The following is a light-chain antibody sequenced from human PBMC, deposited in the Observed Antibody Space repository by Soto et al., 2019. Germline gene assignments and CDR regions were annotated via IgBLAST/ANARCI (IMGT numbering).Light chain of an antibody. Sequence: IHLTQSPSSLSASVVDRVSITCRARQGIASYLAWYQQKPGKAPRLLIYAAYTLQSGVPSRFSGSGSGTDFTLTINSLQPEDFATYYCQQLNSYPITFGQGTRL. J-gene: IGKJ5*01. CDR1: QGIASY. CDR3: QQLNSYPIT. CDR2: AAY. V-gene: IGKV1-9*01.